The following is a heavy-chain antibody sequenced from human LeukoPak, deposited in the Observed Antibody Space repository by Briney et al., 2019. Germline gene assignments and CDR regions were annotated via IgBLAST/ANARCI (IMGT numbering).Heavy chain of an antibody. CDR1: GDSISDYY. CDR3: ARHGSYSLAF. Sequence: SETLSLTCTVSGDSISDYYWSWIRQPPGKGLEWIGYIFYSGSTSYNPSLMSRVTISLDTSKNQFSLSLSSVTAADTAVYYCARHGSYSLAFWGQGALVTVSS. CDR2: IFYSGST. D-gene: IGHD2-15*01. V-gene: IGHV4-59*01. J-gene: IGHJ4*02.